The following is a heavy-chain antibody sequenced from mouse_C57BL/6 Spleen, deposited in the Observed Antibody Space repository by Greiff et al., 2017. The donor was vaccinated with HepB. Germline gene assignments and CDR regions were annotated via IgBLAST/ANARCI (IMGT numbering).Heavy chain of an antibody. J-gene: IGHJ4*01. CDR3: TRYSNYGYAMDY. CDR2: IDPETGGT. Sequence: VKVVESGAELVRPGASVTLSCKASGYTFTDYEMHWVKQTPVHGLEWIGAIDPETGGTAYNQKFKGKAILTADKSSSTAYMELRSLTSEDSAVYYCTRYSNYGYAMDYWGQGTSVTVSS. CDR1: GYTFTDYE. D-gene: IGHD2-5*01. V-gene: IGHV1-15*01.